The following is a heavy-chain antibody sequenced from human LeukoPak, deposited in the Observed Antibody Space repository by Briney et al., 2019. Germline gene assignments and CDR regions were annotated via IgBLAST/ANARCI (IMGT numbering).Heavy chain of an antibody. Sequence: SETLSLTCAVYGGSFSGYYWSWIRQPPGKGLEWIGYIYYSGSTNYNPSLKSRVTISVDTSKNQFSLKLSSVTAADTAVYYCARRRLACSSTSCRPTYYMDVWGKGTAVTVSS. CDR3: ARRRLACSSTSCRPTYYMDV. D-gene: IGHD2-2*01. J-gene: IGHJ6*03. CDR1: GGSFSGYY. V-gene: IGHV4-59*01. CDR2: IYYSGST.